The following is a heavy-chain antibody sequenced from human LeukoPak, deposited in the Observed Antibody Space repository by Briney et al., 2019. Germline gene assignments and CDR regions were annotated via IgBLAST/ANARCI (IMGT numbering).Heavy chain of an antibody. Sequence: ASVKVSCKASGYTFTGYYMHWVRQAPGQGLEWMGWINPNSGGTNYAQRFQGRVTMTRDTSISTAYMELSRLRSDDTAVYYRARVGSSGYYFHDAFDIWGQGTMVTVSS. CDR3: ARVGSSGYYFHDAFDI. CDR1: GYTFTGYY. D-gene: IGHD3-22*01. V-gene: IGHV1-2*02. J-gene: IGHJ3*02. CDR2: INPNSGGT.